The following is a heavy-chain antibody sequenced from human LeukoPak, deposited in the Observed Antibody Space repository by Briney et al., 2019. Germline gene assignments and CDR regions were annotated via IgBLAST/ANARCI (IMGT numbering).Heavy chain of an antibody. D-gene: IGHD1-26*01. CDR2: IYYSGNT. J-gene: IGHJ3*02. Sequence: PSETLSLTCSVSGDSIRSYYWSWIRQPPGKGLEWIAFIYYSGNTNYNPSLKSRVTISIDTSKSQFSLKLTSVTAADTAVYYCARDHGGSHPLEAAFDIWGQGTMVTVSS. CDR1: GDSIRSYY. CDR3: ARDHGGSHPLEAAFDI. V-gene: IGHV4-59*01.